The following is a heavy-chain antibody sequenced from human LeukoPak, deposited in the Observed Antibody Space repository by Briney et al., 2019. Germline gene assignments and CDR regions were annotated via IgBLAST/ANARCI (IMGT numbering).Heavy chain of an antibody. V-gene: IGHV4-34*01. CDR2: IHHSGGT. CDR3: ARGVLRYYYFDY. Sequence: SGTLSLTCAVYGGSFSGYYGSWLRQPPGKGLEWIGEIHHSGGTSYNPSLKSRVTISLDTSKNQFSLRLNSVTAADTAVYYCARGVLRYYYFDYWGQGTLVTVSS. CDR1: GGSFSGYY. J-gene: IGHJ4*02. D-gene: IGHD1-26*01.